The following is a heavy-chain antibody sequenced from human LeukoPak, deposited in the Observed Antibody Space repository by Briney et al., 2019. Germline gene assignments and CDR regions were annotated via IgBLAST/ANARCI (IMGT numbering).Heavy chain of an antibody. CDR3: AREGWYSSSWPDAFDI. J-gene: IGHJ3*02. Sequence: ASVKVSCKASGYTFTSYGISWVRQAPGQGLEWMGWIGAYNGNTNYAQKLQGRVTMTTDTSTSTAYMELRSLRSDDTAVYYCAREGWYSSSWPDAFDIWGQGTMVTVSS. D-gene: IGHD6-13*01. V-gene: IGHV1-18*01. CDR1: GYTFTSYG. CDR2: IGAYNGNT.